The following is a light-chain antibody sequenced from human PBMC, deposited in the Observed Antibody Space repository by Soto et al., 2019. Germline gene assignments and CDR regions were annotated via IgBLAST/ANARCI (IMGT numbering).Light chain of an antibody. J-gene: IGLJ1*01. CDR1: NSNIGSNT. CDR3: AAWDDSLNGRV. Sequence: QSVLTQPPSASGAPGQRVTISCSGSNSNIGSNTVNWYQQLPGTAPKLLIYYDNLRPSGVPERISGSKSGTSASLAISGLQSDDEANYYCAAWDDSLNGRVFGTGTKLTVL. V-gene: IGLV1-44*01. CDR2: YDN.